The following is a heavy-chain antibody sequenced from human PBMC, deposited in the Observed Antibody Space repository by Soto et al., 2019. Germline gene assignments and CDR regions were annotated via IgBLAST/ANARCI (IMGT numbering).Heavy chain of an antibody. CDR3: ARCTYYYDSSGYSESLRAFDY. Sequence: ASVKVSCKASGGTFSSYAISWVRQAPGQGLEWMGGIIPIFGTANYAQKFQGRVTITADESTSTAYMELSSLRSEDTAVYYCARCTYYYDSSGYSESLRAFDYWGQGTLVTVSS. CDR1: GGTFSSYA. V-gene: IGHV1-69*13. CDR2: IIPIFGTA. D-gene: IGHD3-22*01. J-gene: IGHJ4*02.